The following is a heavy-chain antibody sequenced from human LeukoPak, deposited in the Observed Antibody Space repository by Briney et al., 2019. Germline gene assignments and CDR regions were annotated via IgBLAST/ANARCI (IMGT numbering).Heavy chain of an antibody. J-gene: IGHJ4*02. D-gene: IGHD2-8*02. CDR2: ISYTGST. V-gene: IGHV4-59*01. Sequence: SETLSLTCTVSGGSISRYYWSWIRQHPGNGLEWIGYISYTGSTTYNSSLKSRVTISLDTSQNQFSLKLTSVTPADTAVYYCARNPTGAYYSFDYWGQGALVTVSS. CDR3: ARNPTGAYYSFDY. CDR1: GGSISRYY.